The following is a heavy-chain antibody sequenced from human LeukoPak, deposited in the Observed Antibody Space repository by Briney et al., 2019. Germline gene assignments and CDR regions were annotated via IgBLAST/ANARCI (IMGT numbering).Heavy chain of an antibody. J-gene: IGHJ4*02. CDR3: ARQADWLLYN. CDR1: GGSISSSNYY. Sequence: PSETLSLTYTVSGGSISSSNYYWAWIRQPPGKGLEWIGNIYYGGSTYYNPSLKSRVTISVDRSKNQFSLKLSSVTAADTAVYYCARQADWLLYNWGQGTLVTVSS. V-gene: IGHV4-39*07. CDR2: IYYGGST. D-gene: IGHD3/OR15-3a*01.